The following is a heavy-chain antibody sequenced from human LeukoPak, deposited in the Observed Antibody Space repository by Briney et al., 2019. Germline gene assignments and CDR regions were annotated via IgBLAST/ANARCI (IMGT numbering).Heavy chain of an antibody. V-gene: IGHV5-51*01. CDR2: IYPGDSDT. CDR1: GYSFTSYW. J-gene: IGHJ4*02. Sequence: GESLKISCKGSGYSFTSYWIGWVRQMPGKGLEWMVIIYPGDSDTRYSPSFQGQVTISADKSISTAYLQWSSLKASDTAMYYCARYAPHSGYDDGLDYWGQGTLVTVSS. CDR3: ARYAPHSGYDDGLDY. D-gene: IGHD5-12*01.